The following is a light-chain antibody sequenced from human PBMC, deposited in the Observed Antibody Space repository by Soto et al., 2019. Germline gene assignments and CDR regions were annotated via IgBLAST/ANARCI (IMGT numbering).Light chain of an antibody. V-gene: IGKV3-20*01. CDR2: GAS. CDR1: QSVSRK. J-gene: IGKJ4*01. CDR3: QQYGTSPLT. Sequence: VMAQSPATLSLPPVQRPTLSCMASQSVSRKLVWYQQTPGQAPRFLIYGASTRATGIPDRFSGSGSGTDLTLTISRLESEDFAVYYCQQYGTSPLTFGGGTKVDIK.